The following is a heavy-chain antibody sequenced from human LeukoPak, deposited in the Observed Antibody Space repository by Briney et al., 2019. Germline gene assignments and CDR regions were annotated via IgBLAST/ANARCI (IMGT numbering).Heavy chain of an antibody. CDR3: ARVSPSKYSSSWSFDY. V-gene: IGHV4-59*01. D-gene: IGHD6-13*01. CDR1: GGSISSYY. CDR2: IYYSGST. Sequence: SSETLSLTCTVSGGSISSYYWSWIRQPPGKGLEWIGYIYYSGSTNYNPSLKSRVTISVDTSKNQFSLKLSSVTAADTAVYYCARVSPSKYSSSWSFDYWGQGTLVTVSS. J-gene: IGHJ4*02.